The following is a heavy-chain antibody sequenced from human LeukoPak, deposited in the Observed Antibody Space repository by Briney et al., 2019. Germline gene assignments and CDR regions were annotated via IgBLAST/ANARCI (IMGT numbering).Heavy chain of an antibody. CDR3: ARHQAENWFDP. CDR1: GFTFSSYG. V-gene: IGHV3-33*01. D-gene: IGHD6-13*01. J-gene: IGHJ5*02. CDR2: IWYDGSNK. Sequence: PGGSLRLSCAASGFTFSSYGMHWVRQAPGKGLEWVAVIWYDGSNKYYADSVKGRFTISRDNSKNTLYLQMNSLRAEDTAVYYCARHQAENWFDPWGQGTLVTVSS.